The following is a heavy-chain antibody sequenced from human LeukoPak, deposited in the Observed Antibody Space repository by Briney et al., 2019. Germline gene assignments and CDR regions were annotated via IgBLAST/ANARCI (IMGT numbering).Heavy chain of an antibody. D-gene: IGHD1-1*01. J-gene: IGHJ5*02. CDR2: INYFGTT. CDR1: GGSIRSHS. CDR3: ARDIGGDTDGRASYWFAP. V-gene: IGHV4-59*11. Sequence: SETLSLTCTVSGGSIRSHSWHWIRQSPGKGLEWIGSINYFGTTTYKPSLKSRVTLSVDTSKNQFSLKLTSVTAADTAVYYCARDIGGDTDGRASYWFAPWGQGTLVTVSS.